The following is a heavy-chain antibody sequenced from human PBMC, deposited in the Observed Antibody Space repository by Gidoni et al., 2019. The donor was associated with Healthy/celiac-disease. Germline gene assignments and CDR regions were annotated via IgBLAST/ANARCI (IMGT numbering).Heavy chain of an antibody. CDR3: TTDSNGVDY. CDR2: IKSKTDGGTT. CDR1: GFTFSNAW. V-gene: IGHV3-15*07. Sequence: EVQLVESGGGLVKPGGSLRLSCAASGFTFSNAWMNWVRQAPGKGLEWVGSIKSKTDGGTTDYAAPVKGRFTISRDDSKNTLYLQMNSLKTEDTAVYYCTTDSNGVDYWGQGTLVTVSS. J-gene: IGHJ4*02. D-gene: IGHD3-22*01.